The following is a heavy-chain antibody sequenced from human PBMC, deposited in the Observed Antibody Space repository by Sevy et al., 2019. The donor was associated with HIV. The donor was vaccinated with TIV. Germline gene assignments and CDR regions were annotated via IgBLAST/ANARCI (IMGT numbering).Heavy chain of an antibody. D-gene: IGHD3-22*01. V-gene: IGHV3-20*01. Sequence: GSLRLSCAASGFTSDDYGMTWVRQAPGKGLEWVSGINWNGGNTGYADSVKGRFTISRDNAKNSLYLQMNSLRAEDTALYHCARRIRYDSSGYGFYFDHWGQGTLVTVSS. CDR2: INWNGGNT. J-gene: IGHJ4*02. CDR3: ARRIRYDSSGYGFYFDH. CDR1: GFTSDDYG.